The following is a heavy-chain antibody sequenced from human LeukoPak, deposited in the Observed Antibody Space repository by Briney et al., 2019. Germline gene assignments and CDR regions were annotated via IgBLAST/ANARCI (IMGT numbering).Heavy chain of an antibody. CDR3: AKAVGYYGSGSYSSFDY. Sequence: GGSLRLSCAASGFTFSSYAMNWVRQAPGKGPEWVSAISGSGGSTYYADSVKGRFTISRDNSKNTLYLQMNTLRAEDTAVYYCAKAVGYYGSGSYSSFDYWGQGTLVTVSS. D-gene: IGHD3-10*01. J-gene: IGHJ4*02. CDR1: GFTFSSYA. V-gene: IGHV3-23*01. CDR2: ISGSGGST.